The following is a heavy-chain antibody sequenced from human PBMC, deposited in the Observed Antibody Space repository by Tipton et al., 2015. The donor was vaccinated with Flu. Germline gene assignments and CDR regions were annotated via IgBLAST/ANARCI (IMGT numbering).Heavy chain of an antibody. J-gene: IGHJ6*02. CDR2: IYPGDAET. CDR1: GYSFTTYW. CDR3: ARSTPESFDWPPDYYYAMDV. V-gene: IGHV5-51*01. Sequence: QLVQSGAEMKKPGESLKISCKGSGYSFTTYWIAWVRQLPGKGLEWMGIIYPGDAETKYSPSFEGQVTISADRSINTAYLQWSSLKASDTAMYYCARSTPESFDWPPDYYYAMDVWGQGTPVTVSS. D-gene: IGHD3-9*01.